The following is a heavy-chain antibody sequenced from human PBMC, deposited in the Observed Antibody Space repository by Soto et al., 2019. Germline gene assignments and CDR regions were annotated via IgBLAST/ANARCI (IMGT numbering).Heavy chain of an antibody. J-gene: IGHJ4*02. V-gene: IGHV4-30-4*01. CDR1: GGSISSGDYY. CDR2: IYYSGST. CDR3: ARHLTIFGVVTQIDY. D-gene: IGHD3-3*01. Sequence: SETLSLTCTVSGGSISSGDYYWSWIRQPPGKGLEWIGYIYYSGSTYYNPSLKSRVTISVDTSKDQFSLKLSSVTAADTAVYYCARHLTIFGVVTQIDYWGQGTLVTVSS.